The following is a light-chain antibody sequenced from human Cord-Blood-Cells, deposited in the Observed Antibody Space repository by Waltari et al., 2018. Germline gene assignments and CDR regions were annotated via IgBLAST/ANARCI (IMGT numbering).Light chain of an antibody. Sequence: DIQMTQSPSSLSASVGDRVTITGRERQGIRPDVGWYQQKTGKAPKRLVYAASSLQSGLTSTLSGSGSGTEFTLIISSLQPEDFATFSCLQHNSYPWTCGQGTKVKIK. CDR1: QGIRPD. CDR3: LQHNSYPWT. V-gene: IGKV1-17*01. CDR2: AAS. J-gene: IGKJ1*01.